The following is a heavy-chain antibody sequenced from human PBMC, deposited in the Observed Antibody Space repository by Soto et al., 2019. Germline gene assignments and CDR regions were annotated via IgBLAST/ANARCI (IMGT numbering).Heavy chain of an antibody. V-gene: IGHV4-59*01. J-gene: IGHJ6*02. CDR2: IYDTGISGYTPST. CDR3: ARGEDAFFYYGLDV. CDR1: GGSITSSY. Sequence: SETLSLTCTVSGGSITSSYWRWIRRPPGKGLEWIAYIYDTGISGYTPSTSYNPSLKSRVTMSEDTSKSQFSLKLTSVTAADTAVYYCARGEDAFFYYGLDVWGQGITVTVSS.